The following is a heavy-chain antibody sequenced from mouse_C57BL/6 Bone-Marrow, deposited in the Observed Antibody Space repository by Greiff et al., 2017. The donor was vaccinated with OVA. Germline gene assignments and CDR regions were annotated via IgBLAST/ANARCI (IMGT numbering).Heavy chain of an antibody. V-gene: IGHV3-6*01. Sequence: DVKLVESGPGLVKPSQSLSLTCSVTGYSITSGYYWNWIRQFPGNKLEWMGYISYDGSNNYNPSLKNRISITRDTSKNQFFLKLNSVTTEDTATYYCASWIITTVVEDYYAMDYWGQGTSVTVSS. D-gene: IGHD1-1*01. J-gene: IGHJ4*01. CDR1: GYSITSGYY. CDR3: ASWIITTVVEDYYAMDY. CDR2: ISYDGSN.